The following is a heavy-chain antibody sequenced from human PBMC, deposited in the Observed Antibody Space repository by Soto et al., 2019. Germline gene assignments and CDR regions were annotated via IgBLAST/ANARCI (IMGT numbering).Heavy chain of an antibody. CDR1: GYSFATSG. CDR3: ARAGHYYDSSGYVN. V-gene: IGHV1-18*01. D-gene: IGHD3-22*01. J-gene: IGHJ4*02. CDR2: ISAYNGNT. Sequence: QVKLVQSGTEVKKPGASMKVSCKASGYSFATSGMSWVRQAPGQGLEWMGWISAYNGNTNYEQKNQDRVTMTTDTSTSTAYLALRSLRSDDTAVYYCARAGHYYDSSGYVNWDQGTMVTVSS.